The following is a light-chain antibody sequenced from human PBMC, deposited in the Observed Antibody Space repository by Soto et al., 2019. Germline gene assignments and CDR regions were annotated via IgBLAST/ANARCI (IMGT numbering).Light chain of an antibody. CDR2: GNS. V-gene: IGLV1-40*01. CDR1: SSNIGAGYD. J-gene: IGLJ1*01. Sequence: QAVLTQPPSVSGAPGQRVTISCTGSSSNIGAGYDVHWYQQLPGTAPKLLIYGNSNRPSGVPDRFSGSKSGTSASLAITGLQSDDEADYYFQSYDSSLSGSNVFGTGTKLTV. CDR3: QSYDSSLSGSNV.